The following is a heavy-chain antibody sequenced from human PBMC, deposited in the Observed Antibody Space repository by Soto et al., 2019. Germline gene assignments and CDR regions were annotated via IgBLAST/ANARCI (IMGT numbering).Heavy chain of an antibody. CDR2: IYYSGST. D-gene: IGHD1-7*01. CDR3: ARLTNWNYPKNWFDP. Sequence: PSETLSLTCTVACGSISSFYWSWIRQPPGKGLEWIGYIYYSGSTNYNPSLKSRVTISVDTSKNQFSLKLSSVTAADTAVYYCARLTNWNYPKNWFDPWGQGTLVTVSS. J-gene: IGHJ5*02. CDR1: CGSISSFY. V-gene: IGHV4-59*08.